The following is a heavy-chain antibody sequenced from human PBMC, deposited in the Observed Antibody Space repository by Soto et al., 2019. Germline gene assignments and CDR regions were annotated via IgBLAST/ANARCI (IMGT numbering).Heavy chain of an antibody. V-gene: IGHV4-59*01. CDR2: IYYSGST. D-gene: IGHD3-3*01. CDR3: ARGYQDFWKKGPHNWFDP. CDR1: GGSISSYY. J-gene: IGHJ5*02. Sequence: SETLSLTCTVSGGSISSYYWSWIRQPPGKGLEWIGYIYYSGSTNYNPSLKSRVTISVDTSKNQFSLKLSSVTAADTAVYYCARGYQDFWKKGPHNWFDPWGQGTLVTVSS.